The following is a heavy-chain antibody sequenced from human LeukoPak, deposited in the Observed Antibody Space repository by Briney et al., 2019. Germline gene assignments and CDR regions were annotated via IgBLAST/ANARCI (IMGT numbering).Heavy chain of an antibody. V-gene: IGHV4-4*02. CDR3: ARGGYSYGYSGYYYYGMDV. Sequence: SETLSLTCAVSGGSISSSNWWSWVRQPPGKGLEWIGEIYHSGSTNYNPSLKSRVTISVDTSKNQFSLKLSSVTAADTAVYYCARGGYSYGYSGYYYYGMDVWGQGTTVTVSS. J-gene: IGHJ6*02. D-gene: IGHD5-18*01. CDR1: GGSISSSNW. CDR2: IYHSGST.